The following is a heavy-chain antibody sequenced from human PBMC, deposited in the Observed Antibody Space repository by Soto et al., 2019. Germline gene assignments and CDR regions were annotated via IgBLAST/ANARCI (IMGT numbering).Heavy chain of an antibody. J-gene: IGHJ5*02. CDR2: ISYDGNTK. CDR3: AKDRRQQLVGGNWFDP. V-gene: IGHV3-30*18. CDR1: GFTFSSNC. D-gene: IGHD6-13*01. Sequence: QVQLVESGGGVVQPGRSLRLSCADSGFTFSSNCMHWVRQAPDKGLEWVAVISYDGNTKYYADSVKGRFTISRDNSKGTLLLQMNSLRTDDTAVYYCAKDRRQQLVGGNWFDPWGQGTLVTVSS.